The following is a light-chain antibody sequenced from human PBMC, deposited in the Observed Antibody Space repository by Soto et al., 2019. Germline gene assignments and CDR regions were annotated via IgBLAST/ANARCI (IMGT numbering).Light chain of an antibody. V-gene: IGKV1-16*02. Sequence: DIQMTQSPSSLSASVGDRVKITCRSSQYISNSLAWFRQKPGQPPKSLIYAASRLQSGVASKFSGGGSGTDFTLTISSLQPDDFATYYCQQYKSDPITFGQGTRLDIK. CDR3: QQYKSDPIT. J-gene: IGKJ5*01. CDR1: QYISNS. CDR2: AAS.